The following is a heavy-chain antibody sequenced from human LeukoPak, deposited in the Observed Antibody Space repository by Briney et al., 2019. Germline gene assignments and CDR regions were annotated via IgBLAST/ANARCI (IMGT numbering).Heavy chain of an antibody. CDR3: AKRGIDYYDSSGPDY. CDR2: ISGSGRTT. Sequence: SGGSLRLSXTASGFTFSSYAMSWVSQAPGKGLEWVSAISGSGRTTDYVDSLKGRFTISRDNSKNMLYLQMNNLRAEDTAVYYCAKRGIDYYDSSGPDYWGQGTLVTVSS. V-gene: IGHV3-23*01. CDR1: GFTFSSYA. D-gene: IGHD3-22*01. J-gene: IGHJ4*02.